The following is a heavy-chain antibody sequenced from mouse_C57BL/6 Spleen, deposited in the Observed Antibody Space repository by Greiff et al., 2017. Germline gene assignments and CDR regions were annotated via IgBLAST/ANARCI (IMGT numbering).Heavy chain of an antibody. J-gene: IGHJ2*01. D-gene: IGHD1-1*01. V-gene: IGHV5-16*01. Sequence: EVKLMESEGGLVQPGSSMKLSCTASGFTFSDYYMAWVRQVPEKGLEWVANINYDGSSTYYLDSLKSRFIISGDNAKNILYLQMSRLKSEDTATYYCARAELRSYFDYWGQGTTLTVSS. CDR1: GFTFSDYY. CDR3: ARAELRSYFDY. CDR2: INYDGSST.